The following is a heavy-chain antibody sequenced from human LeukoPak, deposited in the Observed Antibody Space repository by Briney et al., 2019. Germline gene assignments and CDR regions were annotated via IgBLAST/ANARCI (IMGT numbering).Heavy chain of an antibody. J-gene: IGHJ4*02. CDR1: GGSISRSSNY. CDR2: MSYSGIT. D-gene: IGHD1-7*01. V-gene: IGHV4-39*07. CDR3: ASQYNWNYVESEYFDY. Sequence: PPETLSLTCTVSGGSISRSSNYWGWIRQPPGMGLEWVGSMSYSGITYYNPSLKSRVTISVDTSKNQFSLKLSSVTAADTAVYYCASQYNWNYVESEYFDYWGQGTLVTVSS.